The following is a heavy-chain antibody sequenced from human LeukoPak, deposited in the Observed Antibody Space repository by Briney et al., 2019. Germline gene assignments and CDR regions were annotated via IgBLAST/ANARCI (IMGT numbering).Heavy chain of an antibody. J-gene: IGHJ4*02. CDR1: GYTFTSYG. Sequence: ASVKVSCKASGYTFTSYGISWVRQAPGQGLEWMGWISAYNGNTNYAQKLQGRVTMTTDTSTSTAYMELRSLRSDDTAVYYCARVLGGYCSGGSCYGVRYYFDYWGQGTLVTVSS. CDR3: ARVLGGYCSGGSCYGVRYYFDY. CDR2: ISAYNGNT. V-gene: IGHV1-18*01. D-gene: IGHD2-15*01.